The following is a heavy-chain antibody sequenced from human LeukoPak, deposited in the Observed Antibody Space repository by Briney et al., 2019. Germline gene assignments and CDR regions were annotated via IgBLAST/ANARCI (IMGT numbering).Heavy chain of an antibody. V-gene: IGHV1-18*01. D-gene: IGHD3-10*01. Sequence: ASVKVSCKASGYTFTSYDIVWVRQAPGQGLEWMGWISAFNGNTNNAQKVQGRVTMTTDTSTSTAYMELRSPTSDDTAMYYCARVYSSAFDHWGQGTLVTVTS. J-gene: IGHJ4*02. CDR3: ARVYSSAFDH. CDR2: ISAFNGNT. CDR1: GYTFTSYD.